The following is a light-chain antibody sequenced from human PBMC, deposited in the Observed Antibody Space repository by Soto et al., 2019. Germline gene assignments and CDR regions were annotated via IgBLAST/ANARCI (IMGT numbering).Light chain of an antibody. CDR2: EVS. CDR1: SSDVGDYNY. J-gene: IGLJ1*01. CDR3: SSYTTSNTPTYV. V-gene: IGLV2-14*01. Sequence: QSALTQPASVSGSPGQSITISCTGTSSDVGDYNYVSWYQQRPGKVPQLMIYEVSNRPSGVSNRFSGSKSGNTASLTISGLQAADEDHYYCSSYTTSNTPTYVFGNGTKVTV.